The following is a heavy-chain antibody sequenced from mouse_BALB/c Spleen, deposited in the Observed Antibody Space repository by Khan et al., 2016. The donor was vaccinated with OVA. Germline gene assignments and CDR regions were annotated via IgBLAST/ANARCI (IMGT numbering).Heavy chain of an antibody. CDR3: ARIDGRDFDY. J-gene: IGHJ2*01. CDR1: GYSFTGYF. D-gene: IGHD1-1*01. CDR2: INPHIGET. Sequence: VQLKQSGPELVKPGASVKISCKASGYSFTGYFMNWVMQSHGKSLEWIGRINPHIGETFYNQKFKGKATLTVDESSSTAHMELRSLASEDSAVYYCARIDGRDFDYWGQGTTLTVSS. V-gene: IGHV1-20*02.